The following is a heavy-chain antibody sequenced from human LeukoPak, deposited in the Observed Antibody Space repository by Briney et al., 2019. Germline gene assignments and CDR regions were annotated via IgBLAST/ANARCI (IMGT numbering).Heavy chain of an antibody. D-gene: IGHD5-24*01. V-gene: IGHV5-51*01. J-gene: IGHJ4*02. CDR1: GSRFTSYW. CDR2: IYPGDSDT. CDR3: ARLGREEMAPASDY. Sequence: GESLKISFKGSGSRFTSYWIGWVRQMPGEGLEWMGIIYPGDSDTRYSPSFQGQVTISADKSISTAYLQWSSLKASDTAMYYCARLGREEMAPASDYWGQGTLVTVSS.